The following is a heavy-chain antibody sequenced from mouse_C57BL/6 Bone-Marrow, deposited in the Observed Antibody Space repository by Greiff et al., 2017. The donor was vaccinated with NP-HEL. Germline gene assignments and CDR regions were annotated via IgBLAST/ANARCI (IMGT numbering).Heavy chain of an antibody. D-gene: IGHD1-1*01. CDR1: GFTFSDYG. CDR2: ISSGSSTI. J-gene: IGHJ3*01. CDR3: ARGPYYYGSSGFAY. V-gene: IGHV5-17*01. Sequence: EVQVVESGGGLVKPGGSLKLSCAASGFTFSDYGMHWVRQAPEKGLEWVAYISSGSSTIYYADTVKGRFTISRDNAKNTLFLQMTSLRSEDTAMYYCARGPYYYGSSGFAYWGQGTLVTVSA.